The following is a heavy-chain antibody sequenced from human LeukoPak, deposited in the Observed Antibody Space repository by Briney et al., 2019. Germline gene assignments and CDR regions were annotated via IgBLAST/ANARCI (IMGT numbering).Heavy chain of an antibody. D-gene: IGHD3-10*01. V-gene: IGHV3-49*03. J-gene: IGHJ6*02. CDR3: TRPLVRGVIKYGMDV. Sequence: PSGGSLRLSCAASGFTFGDYYMSWIRQAPGKGLEWVGFIRSTAYGGTIEYGASVKGRFTISRDDSKSIVYLQMNSLKTEDTAVYYCTRPLVRGVIKYGMDVWGQGTTVTVSS. CDR1: GFTFGDYY. CDR2: IRSTAYGGTI.